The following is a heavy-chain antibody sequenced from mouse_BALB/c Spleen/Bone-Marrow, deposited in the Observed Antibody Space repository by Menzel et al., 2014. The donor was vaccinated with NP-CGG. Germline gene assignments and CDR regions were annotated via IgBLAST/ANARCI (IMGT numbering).Heavy chain of an antibody. CDR2: IHPRSGGT. J-gene: IGHJ4*01. Sequence: QVQLQQSGAELVRPRASVKLSCKALGYTFTDYEIHWVKQTPVHGLEWIGDIHPRSGGTAYNQKFKGKATLTADKSSSIAYMELSSLTSEDSAVYYCTRDGDGYYPYTLDNWGQGTSVTVSS. CDR1: GYTFTDYE. V-gene: IGHV1-15*01. D-gene: IGHD2-3*01. CDR3: TRDGDGYYPYTLDN.